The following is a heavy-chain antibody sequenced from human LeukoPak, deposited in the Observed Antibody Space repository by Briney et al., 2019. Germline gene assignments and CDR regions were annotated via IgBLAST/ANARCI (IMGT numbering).Heavy chain of an antibody. Sequence: GGSLRLSCAASGFTFSSYGMHWVRQAPGKGLEWVAFIRYDGSNKYYADSVKGRFTISRDNSKNTLYLQMNSLRAEDTAVYYCARVEIAARPSYAFDIWGQGTMVTVSS. CDR2: IRYDGSNK. J-gene: IGHJ3*02. D-gene: IGHD6-6*01. CDR1: GFTFSSYG. CDR3: ARVEIAARPSYAFDI. V-gene: IGHV3-30*02.